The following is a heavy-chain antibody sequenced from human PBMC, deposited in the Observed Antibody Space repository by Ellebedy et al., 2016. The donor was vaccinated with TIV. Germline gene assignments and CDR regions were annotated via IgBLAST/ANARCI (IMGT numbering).Heavy chain of an antibody. CDR2: IYYSGST. Sequence: SETLSLXXTVSGGSISSYYWSWIRQPPGKGLEWIGYIYYSGSTYYNPSLKSRVTISVDTSKNQFSLKLSSVTAADTAVYYCARGLPYYDFWSGYYGGGWFDPWGQGTLVTVSS. CDR1: GGSISSYY. CDR3: ARGLPYYDFWSGYYGGGWFDP. V-gene: IGHV4-59*12. D-gene: IGHD3-3*01. J-gene: IGHJ5*02.